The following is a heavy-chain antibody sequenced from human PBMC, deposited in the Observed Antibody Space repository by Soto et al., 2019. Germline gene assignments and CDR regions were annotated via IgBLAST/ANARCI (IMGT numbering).Heavy chain of an antibody. V-gene: IGHV3-33*01. Sequence: AGGSLRLSCAASGFTFSSYGMHWVRQAPGKGLEWVAVIWYDGSNKYYADSVKGRFTISRDNSKNTLYLQMNSLRAEDTAVYYCARDKYYYDSSGYDTFDYWGKGTLVTVSS. CDR3: ARDKYYYDSSGYDTFDY. CDR2: IWYDGSNK. J-gene: IGHJ4*02. D-gene: IGHD3-22*01. CDR1: GFTFSSYG.